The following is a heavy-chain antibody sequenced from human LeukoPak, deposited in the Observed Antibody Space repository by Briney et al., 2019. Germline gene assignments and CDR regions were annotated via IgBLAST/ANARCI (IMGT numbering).Heavy chain of an antibody. Sequence: PGGSLRLSCAASGFTFSTYAMSWVRQAPGKGLEWVSAISVSGGSTYYADSVKGRFTISRDNSKNTLYLQMNSLRAEDTAVYYCTSPLLSLPPWGQGTLVTVSS. CDR3: TSPLLSLPP. V-gene: IGHV3-23*01. D-gene: IGHD2-2*01. J-gene: IGHJ5*02. CDR1: GFTFSTYA. CDR2: ISVSGGST.